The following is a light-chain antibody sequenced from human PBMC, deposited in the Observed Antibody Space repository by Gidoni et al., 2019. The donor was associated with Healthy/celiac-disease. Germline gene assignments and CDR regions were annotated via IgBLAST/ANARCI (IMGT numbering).Light chain of an antibody. Sequence: VLTQSPGTLSLSPGERATLSCRASQSVSSSYLAWSHQKPGQAPRLLIYGASSRATGTPDRFSSSGSGTDFTLTISRLEPEDFAVYYCQQYGSSPQCSFGQGTKLEIK. V-gene: IGKV3-20*01. CDR3: QQYGSSPQCS. CDR1: QSVSSSY. CDR2: GAS. J-gene: IGKJ2*04.